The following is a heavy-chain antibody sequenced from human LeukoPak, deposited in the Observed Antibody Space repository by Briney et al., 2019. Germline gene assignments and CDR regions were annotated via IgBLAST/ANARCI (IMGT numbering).Heavy chain of an antibody. CDR1: GGSISSYY. J-gene: IGHJ4*01. CDR3: ARGGVDIVATRYFDY. Sequence: SETLSLTCTVSGGSISSYYWSWIRQPPGKGLEWIGYIYYSGSTNYSPSLKSRVTISVDTSKNQFSLKLSSVTAADTAVYYCARGGVDIVATRYFDYWGQGTLVTVSS. D-gene: IGHD5-12*01. CDR2: IYYSGST. V-gene: IGHV4-59*01.